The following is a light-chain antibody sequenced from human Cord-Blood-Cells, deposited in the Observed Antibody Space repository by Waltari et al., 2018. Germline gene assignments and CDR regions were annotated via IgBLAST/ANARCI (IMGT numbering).Light chain of an antibody. V-gene: IGLV4-69*01. CDR1: SGHSSYA. J-gene: IGLJ3*02. Sequence: QLVLTQSPSASASLGASVKLTCTLSSGHSSYALAWHQQQPEKGPRYLMKLNSDGSHSKGDGIPDRFSGSSSGAERYLTISSLQSEDEADYYWQTWSTGIRVFGGGTKLTVL. CDR2: LNSDGSH. CDR3: QTWSTGIRV.